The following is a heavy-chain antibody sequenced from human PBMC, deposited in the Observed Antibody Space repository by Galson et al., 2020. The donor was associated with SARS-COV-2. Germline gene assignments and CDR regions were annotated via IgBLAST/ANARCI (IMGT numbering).Heavy chain of an antibody. Sequence: GGSLRLSCAASGFTFSSYAMSWVRQAPGKGLEWVSVIYSGGSTYYADSVKGRFTISRDNSKNTLYLQMNSLRAEDTAVYYCAKDFNAALAGFLPPGSYFDYWGQGTLVTVSS. CDR1: GFTFSSYA. V-gene: IGHV3-23*03. CDR3: AKDFNAALAGFLPPGSYFDY. J-gene: IGHJ4*02. D-gene: IGHD6-19*01. CDR2: IYSGGST.